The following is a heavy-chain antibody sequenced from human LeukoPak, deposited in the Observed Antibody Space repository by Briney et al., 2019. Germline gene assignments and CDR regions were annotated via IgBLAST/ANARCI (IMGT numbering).Heavy chain of an antibody. D-gene: IGHD5-12*01. CDR1: GFTFSSYF. CDR3: AKGMMATIYYYYYMDV. V-gene: IGHV3-23*01. CDR2: FCGSGGST. J-gene: IGHJ6*03. Sequence: GGPLSLLCAASGFTFSSYFMRCVRQARGGGGGWVSGFCGSGGSTYYADSVKGRFPISRENSKKTLYLQMNRLRAEDTAVYYCAKGMMATIYYYYYMDVWGKGTTVTVSS.